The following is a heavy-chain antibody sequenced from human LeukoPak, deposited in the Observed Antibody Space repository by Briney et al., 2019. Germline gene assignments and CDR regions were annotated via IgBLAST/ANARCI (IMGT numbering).Heavy chain of an antibody. D-gene: IGHD6-19*01. CDR1: GFTLSSYG. CDR2: ISGSGGST. Sequence: GRSLRLSCAASGFTLSSYGMHWVRQAPGKGLEWVSAISGSGGSTYYADSVKGRFTISRDNSKNTLYLQMNSLRAEDTAVYYCAKPQQWLVRGYFDYWGQGTLVTVSS. J-gene: IGHJ4*02. CDR3: AKPQQWLVRGYFDY. V-gene: IGHV3-23*01.